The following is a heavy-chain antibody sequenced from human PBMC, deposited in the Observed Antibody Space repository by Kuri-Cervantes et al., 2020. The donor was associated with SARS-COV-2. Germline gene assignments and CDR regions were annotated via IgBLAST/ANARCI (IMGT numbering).Heavy chain of an antibody. Sequence: GESLKISCAASGYTFTSYYMHWVRQAPGQGLEWMGIINPSGGSTSYAQKFQGRVTMTADESTNTAYMELSSLRFEDTAVYYCATRVAGDPDYYYYYMDVWGTGTTVTVSS. CDR1: GYTFTSYY. CDR3: ATRVAGDPDYYYYYMDV. CDR2: INPSGGST. J-gene: IGHJ6*03. D-gene: IGHD7-27*01. V-gene: IGHV1-46*01.